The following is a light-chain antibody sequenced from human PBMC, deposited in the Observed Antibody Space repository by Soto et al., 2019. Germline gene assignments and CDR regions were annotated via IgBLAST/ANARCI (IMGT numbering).Light chain of an antibody. CDR1: QGIHND. CDR2: AAS. Sequence: IQVTQSPSSLSASVGERGTISCRASQGIHNDLAWYQHKPGKVPRLLIYAASALQSGVPSRFSASGSGTDFTLTSSSLQPEDIGTYYCQKYNGAPWTFGQGTKVEIK. V-gene: IGKV1-27*01. J-gene: IGKJ1*01. CDR3: QKYNGAPWT.